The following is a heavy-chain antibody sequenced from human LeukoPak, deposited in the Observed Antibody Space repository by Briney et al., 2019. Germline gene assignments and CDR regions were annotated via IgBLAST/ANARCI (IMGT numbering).Heavy chain of an antibody. D-gene: IGHD3-9*01. CDR3: AKGRGHVLRYFDWLLDY. J-gene: IGHJ4*02. Sequence: AXXGSGGSTYYADSVKGRFTISRDNSKNTLYLQMNSLRAEDTAVYYCAKGRGHVLRYFDWLLDYWGQGTLVTVSS. CDR2: XXGSGGST. V-gene: IGHV3-23*01.